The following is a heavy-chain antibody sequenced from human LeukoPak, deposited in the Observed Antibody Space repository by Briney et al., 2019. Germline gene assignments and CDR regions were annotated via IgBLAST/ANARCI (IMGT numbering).Heavy chain of an antibody. J-gene: IGHJ4*02. CDR1: GITFSDYY. Sequence: GGSLRLSCEASGITFSDYYMSWIRQAPGKGLEWVSYISSSSSYTDYADSVKGRFTISRDNAKNSLNLQMNSLRAEDTAVYYCARDSGYSGYSDYWGQGTLVTVSS. CDR3: ARDSGYSGYSDY. V-gene: IGHV3-11*05. D-gene: IGHD5-12*01. CDR2: ISSSSSYT.